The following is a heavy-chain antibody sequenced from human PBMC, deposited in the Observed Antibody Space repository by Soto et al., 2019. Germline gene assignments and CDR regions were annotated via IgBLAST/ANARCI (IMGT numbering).Heavy chain of an antibody. CDR1: GGTFSSYA. CDR2: IIPIFGTA. D-gene: IGHD2-21*02. V-gene: IGHV1-69*01. Sequence: QVQLVQSGAEVKKPGSSVKVSCKASGGTFSSYAISWVRQAPGQGLEWMGGIIPIFGTANYAQKFQGRVTITADESTSTAYMELSSLRSEDTAVYYCATRDFGTCCGGDCYSYYYYGMDVWGQGTTVTVSS. CDR3: ATRDFGTCCGGDCYSYYYYGMDV. J-gene: IGHJ6*02.